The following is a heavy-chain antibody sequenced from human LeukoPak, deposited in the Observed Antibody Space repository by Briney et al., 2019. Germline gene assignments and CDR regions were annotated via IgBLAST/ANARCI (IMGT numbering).Heavy chain of an antibody. V-gene: IGHV3-21*01. D-gene: IGHD2-21*02. J-gene: IGHJ4*02. Sequence: GGSLRLSCAASGFTFSSYSMNWVRQAPGKGLEWVSSISSSSSYIYYADSVKGRFTISRDNAKNSLYLQMNSLRAEDTAVYYCARGDAPFSFFDYWGQGTLVTVSS. CDR2: ISSSSSYI. CDR3: ARGDAPFSFFDY. CDR1: GFTFSSYS.